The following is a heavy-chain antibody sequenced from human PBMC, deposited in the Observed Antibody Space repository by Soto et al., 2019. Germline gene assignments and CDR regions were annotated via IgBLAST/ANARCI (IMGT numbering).Heavy chain of an antibody. CDR1: GYTFTSYA. D-gene: IGHD3-16*01. CDR3: ARVGLDLGPPYFDY. V-gene: IGHV1-3*01. J-gene: IGHJ4*02. CDR2: INAGNGNT. Sequence: ASVKVSCKASGYTFTSYAMHWVRQAPGQRLEWMGWINAGNGNTKYSQKFQGRVTITRDTSASTAYMELSSLRSEDTAVYYCARVGLDLGPPYFDYWGQGTLVTVSS.